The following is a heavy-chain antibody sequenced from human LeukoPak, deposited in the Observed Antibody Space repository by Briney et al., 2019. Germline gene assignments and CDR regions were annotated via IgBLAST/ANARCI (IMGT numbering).Heavy chain of an antibody. CDR3: AKDATASPYFHWFDN. D-gene: IGHD3-9*01. CDR1: GFNFEDYG. V-gene: IGHV3-20*04. Sequence: GGSLRLSCAASGFNFEDYGLRWVRQPPGKGLEWVSGISWNSGSIVYADSVKGRFTISRDKSKDTLYLQMNSLRAEDTAVYYCAKDATASPYFHWFDNWGQGTQVIVSS. CDR2: ISWNSGSI. J-gene: IGHJ4*02.